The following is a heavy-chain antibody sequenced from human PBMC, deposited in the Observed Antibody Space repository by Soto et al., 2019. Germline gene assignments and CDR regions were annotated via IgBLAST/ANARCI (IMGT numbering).Heavy chain of an antibody. J-gene: IGHJ4*02. CDR3: ATDLDSSGYYHY. CDR1: GGTFSSYA. Sequence: ASVKVSCKASGGTFSSYAISWVRQAPGKGLEWMGGFDPEDGETIYAQKFQGRVTMTEDTSTDTAYMELSSLRSEDTAVYYCATDLDSSGYYHYWGQGTLVTVSS. V-gene: IGHV1-24*01. CDR2: FDPEDGET. D-gene: IGHD3-22*01.